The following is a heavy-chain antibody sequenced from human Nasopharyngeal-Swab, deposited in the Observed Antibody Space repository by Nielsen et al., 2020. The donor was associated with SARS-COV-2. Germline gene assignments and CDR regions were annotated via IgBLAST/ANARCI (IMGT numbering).Heavy chain of an antibody. CDR1: GYTFSSYC. D-gene: IGHD3-16*02. CDR2: INAAGSNT. Sequence: GGSLRLSCTASGYTFSSYCMHWVRQVPGKGLVWVSRINAAGSNTDYADSVEGRFTISRDNAKNTLYLQMNSLRVEDTAVYYCARPLYDYIWGTYRNNWFDNWGQGTLVTVS. V-gene: IGHV3-74*01. J-gene: IGHJ5*02. CDR3: ARPLYDYIWGTYRNNWFDN.